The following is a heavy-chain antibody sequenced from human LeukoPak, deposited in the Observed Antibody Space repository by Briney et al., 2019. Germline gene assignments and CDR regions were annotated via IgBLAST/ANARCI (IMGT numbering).Heavy chain of an antibody. CDR2: ISSNGGST. V-gene: IGHV3-64D*09. J-gene: IGHJ4*02. CDR1: GFTFNSSV. CDR3: GKVAGKWILDY. Sequence: PGGSLRLSCSASGFTFNSSVMHWARQAPGKGLEYVSAISSNGGSTYYADSVKGRFTISRDNSKNTLYLQMSSLRGEDTAVYYCGKVAGKWILDYWGQGTLVTVSS. D-gene: IGHD1-14*01.